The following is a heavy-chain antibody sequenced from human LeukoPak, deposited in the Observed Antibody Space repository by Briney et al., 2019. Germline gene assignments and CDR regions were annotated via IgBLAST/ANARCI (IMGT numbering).Heavy chain of an antibody. CDR1: VFYFNTYW. D-gene: IGHD2-15*01. J-gene: IGHJ3*02. Sequence: GESLKISCKGSVFYFNTYWIAWVRQMPGKGLEWMGVIYPGDSHTRYSASFQGQVIISADTSFSTAYLPWSALNASDTAMSSCARLSAAANLDTFDIWGQGTRVTVSS. V-gene: IGHV5-51*01. CDR2: IYPGDSHT. CDR3: ARLSAAANLDTFDI.